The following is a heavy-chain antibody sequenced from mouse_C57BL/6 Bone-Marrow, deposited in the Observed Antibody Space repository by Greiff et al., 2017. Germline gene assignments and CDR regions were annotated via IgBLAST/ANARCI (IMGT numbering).Heavy chain of an antibody. V-gene: IGHV1-81*01. CDR1: GYTFTSYG. D-gene: IGHD1-1*01. Sequence: VQLQQSGAELARPGASVKLSCKASGYTFTSYGISWVKQRTGQGLEWIGEIYPRSGNTYYNEKFKGKATLTADKSSSTAYMELRSLTSEDSAVYFCARRGDGRREFGYWGQGATLTVSS. CDR2: IYPRSGNT. J-gene: IGHJ2*01. CDR3: ARRGDGRREFGY.